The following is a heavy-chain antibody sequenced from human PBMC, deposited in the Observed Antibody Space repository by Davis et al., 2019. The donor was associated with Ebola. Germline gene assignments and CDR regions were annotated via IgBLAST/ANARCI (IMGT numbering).Heavy chain of an antibody. J-gene: IGHJ5*01. CDR1: GFTFSNYA. D-gene: IGHD3-9*01. Sequence: PGGSLRLSCAASGFTFSNYAMHWVRQAPGKGLEWVAVISPDGNNQHYADSVKGRFTVSRDNARNLVYVQMNSLRAEDTALYHCTRVNAVTGYSRFDSWGQGTLVTVSS. CDR2: ISPDGNNQ. CDR3: TRVNAVTGYSRFDS. V-gene: IGHV3-30*04.